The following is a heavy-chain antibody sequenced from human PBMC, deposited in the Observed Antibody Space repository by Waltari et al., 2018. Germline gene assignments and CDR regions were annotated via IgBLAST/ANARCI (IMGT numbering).Heavy chain of an antibody. CDR2: ISGSGGST. J-gene: IGHJ4*02. CDR1: GFTFSSYA. V-gene: IGHV3-23*01. Sequence: VHGGGSLRLSCAASGFTFSSYAMSWVRQAPGQGLEWVSAISGSGGSTYYADSVKGRFTISRDNSKNTLYLQMNSLRAEDTAVYYCAKEAFRQWELLHYFDYWGQGTLVTVSS. CDR3: AKEAFRQWELLHYFDY. D-gene: IGHD1-26*01.